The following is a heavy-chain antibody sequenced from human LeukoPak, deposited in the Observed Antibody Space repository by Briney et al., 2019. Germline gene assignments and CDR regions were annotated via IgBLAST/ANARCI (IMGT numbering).Heavy chain of an antibody. CDR2: IYPGDSDT. V-gene: IGHV5-51*01. J-gene: IGHJ4*02. Sequence: GESLKISCKGSGYIFTAYWIGWVRQMPGKGLEWMGIIYPGDSDTRYSPSFQGQVTISADKSISTAYLQWSSLKASDTAMYYCARRATLVRGVISYYFDYWGQGSLVTVSS. CDR1: GYIFTAYW. CDR3: ARRATLVRGVISYYFDY. D-gene: IGHD3-10*01.